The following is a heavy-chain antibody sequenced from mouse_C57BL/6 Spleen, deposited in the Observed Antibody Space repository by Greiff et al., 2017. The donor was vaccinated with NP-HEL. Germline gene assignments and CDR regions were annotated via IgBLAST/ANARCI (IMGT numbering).Heavy chain of an antibody. CDR3: ARQTGTGGAMDY. CDR2: IWGVGST. CDR1: GFSLTSYG. V-gene: IGHV2-6*01. Sequence: VKLVESGPGLVAPSQSLSITCTVSGFSLTSYGVDWVRQSPGKGLEWLGVIWGVGSTNYNSALKSRLSISKDNSKSQVFLKMNSLQTDDTAMYYCARQTGTGGAMDYWGQGTSVTVSS. J-gene: IGHJ4*01. D-gene: IGHD4-1*01.